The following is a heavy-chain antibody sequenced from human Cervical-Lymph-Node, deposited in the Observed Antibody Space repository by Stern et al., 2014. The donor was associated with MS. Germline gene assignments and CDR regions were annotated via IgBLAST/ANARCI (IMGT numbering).Heavy chain of an antibody. D-gene: IGHD3-16*01. CDR1: GYTFTSYY. V-gene: IGHV1-46*01. CDR2: INPSGGST. Sequence: QLVQSGAEVKKPGASVKVSCKASGYTFTSYYMHWVRQAPGQGLEWMGIINPSGGSTSYAQKFQGRVTMTRDTSTSTVYMELSSLRSEDTAVYYCASFGARGYWYFDLWGRGTLVTVSS. CDR3: ASFGARGYWYFDL. J-gene: IGHJ2*01.